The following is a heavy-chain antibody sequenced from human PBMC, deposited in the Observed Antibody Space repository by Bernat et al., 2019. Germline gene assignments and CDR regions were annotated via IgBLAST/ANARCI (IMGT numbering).Heavy chain of an antibody. V-gene: IGHV3-11*05. Sequence: QVQLVESGGGLVKPGGSLRLACAASGFTFSDYYMSWIRQAPGNGLDWASYISSSSSYTNYADSVKGRFTISRDNAKNSLYLQMNSLRAEDTAVYYCARGTSTSAPYMDVWGKGTTVTVSS. CDR1: GFTFSDYY. CDR2: ISSSSSYT. J-gene: IGHJ6*03. CDR3: ARGTSTSAPYMDV.